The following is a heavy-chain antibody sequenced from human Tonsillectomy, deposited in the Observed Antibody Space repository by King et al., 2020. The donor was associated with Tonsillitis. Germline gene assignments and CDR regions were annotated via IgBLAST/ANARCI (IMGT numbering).Heavy chain of an antibody. CDR3: ARASRDIVVGFDP. CDR1: GYSFTSYW. Sequence: VQLVESGAEVKKPGESLKISCKGSGYSFTSYWIGWVRQMPGKGLEWMGIIYPGDSDSRYSPSFQGQVTISADKSISTAYLQWSSLKASDTAMYYCARASRDIVVGFDPWGQGTLVTVSS. J-gene: IGHJ5*02. D-gene: IGHD2-2*01. V-gene: IGHV5-51*01. CDR2: IYPGDSDS.